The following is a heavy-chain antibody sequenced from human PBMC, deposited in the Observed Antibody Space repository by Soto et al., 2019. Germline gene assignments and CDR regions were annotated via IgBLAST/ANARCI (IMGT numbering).Heavy chain of an antibody. CDR2: IYYSGST. J-gene: IGHJ5*02. Sequence: SETLSLTCTVSGGSISSYYWSWIRQPPGKGLEWIGYIYYSGSTNYNPSLKSRVTISVDTSKNQFSLKLSSVTAADTAVYYCARHRERNWFDPWGQGTLVTVSS. CDR1: GGSISSYY. V-gene: IGHV4-59*08. CDR3: ARHRERNWFDP.